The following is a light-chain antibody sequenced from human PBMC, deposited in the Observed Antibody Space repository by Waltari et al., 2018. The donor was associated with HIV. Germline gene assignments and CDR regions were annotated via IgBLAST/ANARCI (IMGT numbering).Light chain of an antibody. J-gene: IGKJ3*01. Sequence: DTQMTQSPSSLSASVGYSVTITSRASQGIGSYLAWYQQSPAKSPRPRIYAASTMPSGVPSRFRGSGSGTTFTLSIGGLEAEDAATYYCQKYSRAPFTFGAGTTVEIK. CDR2: AAS. CDR3: QKYSRAPFT. V-gene: IGKV1-27*01. CDR1: QGIGSY.